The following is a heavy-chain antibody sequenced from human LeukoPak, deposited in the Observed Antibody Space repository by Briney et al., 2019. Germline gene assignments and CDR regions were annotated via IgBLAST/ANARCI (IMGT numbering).Heavy chain of an antibody. CDR1: GYTFTGYY. V-gene: IGHV1-2*06. D-gene: IGHD4/OR15-4a*01. CDR3: ARGHYGGNPYYFDY. CDR2: INPNSGGT. Sequence: ASVKVSCKASGYTFTGYYMHWVRQAPGQGLEWMGRINPNSGGTNYAQKLQGRVTMTRDTSISTAYMELSRLRSDDTAVYYCARGHYGGNPYYFDYWGQGTLVTVSS. J-gene: IGHJ4*02.